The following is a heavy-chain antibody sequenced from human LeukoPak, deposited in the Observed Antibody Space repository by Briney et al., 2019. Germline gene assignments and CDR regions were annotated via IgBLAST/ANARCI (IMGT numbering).Heavy chain of an antibody. CDR3: ARLDTAMVYYYMDV. V-gene: IGHV4-39*01. D-gene: IGHD5-18*01. CDR1: GGSISSSSYY. Sequence: SETLSLTCTVSGGSISSSSYYWGWIRQPPGKGLEWIGSIYYSGSTYYNPSLKSRVTISVDTSKNQFSLKLSSVTAADTAVYYCARLDTAMVYYYMDVWGKGTTVTVPS. CDR2: IYYSGST. J-gene: IGHJ6*03.